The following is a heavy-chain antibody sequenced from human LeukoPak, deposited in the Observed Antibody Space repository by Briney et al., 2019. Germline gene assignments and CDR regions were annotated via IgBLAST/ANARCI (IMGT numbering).Heavy chain of an antibody. V-gene: IGHV3-33*01. CDR3: ARDFSLQLFDY. J-gene: IGHJ4*02. Sequence: GRSLRLSCAASGFTFSNYGIHWVRQAPGKGLEWVAIIWYDGINKYYADSVKGRFTISRDDSKNTLYLQMNSLRAEDTAVYYCARDFSLQLFDYWGQGTLVTVFS. CDR2: IWYDGINK. D-gene: IGHD5-24*01. CDR1: GFTFSNYG.